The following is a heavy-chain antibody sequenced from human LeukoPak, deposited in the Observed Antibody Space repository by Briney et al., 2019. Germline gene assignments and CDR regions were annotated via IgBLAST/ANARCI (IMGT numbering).Heavy chain of an antibody. Sequence: GGSLRLSCAASGFTFSSYGMHWVRQAPGKGLEWVAVISYDGSNKYYADSVKGRFTISRDNSKNTLYLQMNSLRAEDTAVYYCARVIVVGKDIVVVPAASVSLYFDYWGQGTLVTVSS. CDR1: GFTFSSYG. CDR2: ISYDGSNK. CDR3: ARVIVVGKDIVVVPAASVSLYFDY. D-gene: IGHD2-2*01. J-gene: IGHJ4*02. V-gene: IGHV3-30*03.